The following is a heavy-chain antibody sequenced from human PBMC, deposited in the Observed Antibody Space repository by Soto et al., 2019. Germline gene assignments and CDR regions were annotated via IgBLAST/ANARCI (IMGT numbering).Heavy chain of an antibody. J-gene: IGHJ4*02. CDR3: ANADFWSGLTNYYFDY. Sequence: EVQLLESGGGLVQPGGSLRLSCAASGFTFSSYAMSWVRQAPGKGLEWVSAISGSGGSTYYADSVKGRFTISRDNSKNTLYMQMNSLRAEDTAVYYCANADFWSGLTNYYFDYWGQGTLVTVSS. CDR2: ISGSGGST. D-gene: IGHD3-3*01. V-gene: IGHV3-23*01. CDR1: GFTFSSYA.